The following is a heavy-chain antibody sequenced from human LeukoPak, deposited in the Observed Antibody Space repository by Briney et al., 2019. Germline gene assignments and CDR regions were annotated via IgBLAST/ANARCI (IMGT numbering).Heavy chain of an antibody. V-gene: IGHV3-53*01. CDR1: GFTVSSNY. J-gene: IGHJ4*02. CDR2: IYSGGST. D-gene: IGHD3-22*01. CDR3: ARRGVVIRVILVGFHKEAFYFDS. Sequence: GGSLRLSCAASGFTVSSNYMSWVRQAPGKGLEWVSVIYSGGSTYYADSVKGRFTISRDNPKNTLYLQMNSLRAEDTAVYFCARRGVVIRVILVGFHKEAFYFDSWGQGALVTVSS.